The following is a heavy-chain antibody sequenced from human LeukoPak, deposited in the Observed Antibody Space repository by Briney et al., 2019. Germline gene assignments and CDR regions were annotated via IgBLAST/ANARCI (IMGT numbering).Heavy chain of an antibody. CDR3: ARDSLRYCSDDTCYYNY. CDR2: ILNNGGST. V-gene: IGHV3-64*01. J-gene: IGHJ4*02. CDR1: GFTFSSYN. D-gene: IGHD2-15*01. Sequence: GGSLRLSCVGSGFTFSSYNMHWVRQAPGKGLEYVSGILNNGGSTSYANSVKGRFIISRDNSKNSLYLQMNSLRAEDTAVYSCARDSLRYCSDDTCYYNYWGQGTLVTVSS.